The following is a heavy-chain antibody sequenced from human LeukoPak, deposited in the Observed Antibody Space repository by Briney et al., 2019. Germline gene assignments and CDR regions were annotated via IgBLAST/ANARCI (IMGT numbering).Heavy chain of an antibody. CDR2: IYYSGST. V-gene: IGHV4-59*01. CDR1: GGSISSYY. D-gene: IGHD2/OR15-2a*01. Sequence: SETLSLTCTVSGGSISSYYWSWIRQPPGKGLEWIGYIYYSGSTNYNPSLKSRVTISVDTSKSQFSLKLSSVTAADTAVYYCARFYTDWFDPWGQGTLVTVSS. CDR3: ARFYTDWFDP. J-gene: IGHJ5*02.